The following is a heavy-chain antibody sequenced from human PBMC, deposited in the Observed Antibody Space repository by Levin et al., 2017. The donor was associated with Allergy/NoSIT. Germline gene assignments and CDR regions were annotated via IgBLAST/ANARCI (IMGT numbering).Heavy chain of an antibody. V-gene: IGHV1-18*01. J-gene: IGHJ4*02. CDR2: TTVYNGDT. D-gene: IGHD3-22*01. CDR1: GYPFTSNG. CDR3: ATLRYYFDFTATSEGIVLEY. Sequence: GESLKISCKTSGYPFTSNGISWVRQAPGQGLEWMGWTTVYNGDTKYAQKFQGRVTMATDTSTSTAYMELTGLRSDDTAVYYCATLRYYFDFTATSEGIVLEYWGQGTLVTVSS.